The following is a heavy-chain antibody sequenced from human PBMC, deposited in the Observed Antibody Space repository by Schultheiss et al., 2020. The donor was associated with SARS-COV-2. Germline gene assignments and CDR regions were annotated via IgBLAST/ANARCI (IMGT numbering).Heavy chain of an antibody. J-gene: IGHJ6*03. CDR1: GISISSYG. CDR3: AKKKQSGSHYYMDV. V-gene: IGHV3-30*18. Sequence: GGSLRLSCAAAGISISSYGMHWVRQAPGKGLEWVAVISYDGSDKYYADSVKGRFTISRDNSKNTLYLQMNSLRAEDTAVYYCAKKKQSGSHYYMDVWGKGTTVTVSS. D-gene: IGHD2-15*01. CDR2: ISYDGSDK.